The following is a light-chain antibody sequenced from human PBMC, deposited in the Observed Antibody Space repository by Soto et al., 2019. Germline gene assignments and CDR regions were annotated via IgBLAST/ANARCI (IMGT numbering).Light chain of an antibody. CDR1: SSDVGGYNY. Sequence: QSALTHPASVSGSPGQSITISCTGTSSDVGGYNYVSWYQQHPGKAPKLMIYDVSNRPSGVSNRFSGSKSGNTASLTISGVQADDEADYYCSSYTSSGTVLFGGGTKLTVL. CDR2: DVS. V-gene: IGLV2-14*01. J-gene: IGLJ2*01. CDR3: SSYTSSGTVL.